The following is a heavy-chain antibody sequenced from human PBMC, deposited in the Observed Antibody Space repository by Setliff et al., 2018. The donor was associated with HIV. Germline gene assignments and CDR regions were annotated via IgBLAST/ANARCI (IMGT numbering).Heavy chain of an antibody. D-gene: IGHD6-6*01. V-gene: IGHV3-74*03. CDR1: GFTFSNYW. CDR3: ARGGFSSSSDYFDY. J-gene: IGHJ4*02. Sequence: PGGSLRLSCVVSGFTFSNYWMNWVRQAPGKGLVWVSRINEDGSITTYADSVEGRFTISRDNAKNSLYLQMNSLRAEDTAVYYCARGGFSSSSDYFDYWGQGTLVTVSS. CDR2: INEDGSIT.